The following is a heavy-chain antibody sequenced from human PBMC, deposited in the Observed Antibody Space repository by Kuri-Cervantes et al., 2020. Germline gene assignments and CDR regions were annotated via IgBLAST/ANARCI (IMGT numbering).Heavy chain of an antibody. CDR2: ISAYNGDT. J-gene: IGHJ3*01. Sequence: ASVKVSCKASGYTFTSYGISWVRQAPGQGLEWMGWISAYNGDTNYAQKLQGRVTMTTDTSTSTAYMELRSLRSDDTAAYFCAKAVYERAFDLWGQGTMVTVSS. CDR3: AKAVYERAFDL. CDR1: GYTFTSYG. V-gene: IGHV1-18*01. D-gene: IGHD5/OR15-5a*01.